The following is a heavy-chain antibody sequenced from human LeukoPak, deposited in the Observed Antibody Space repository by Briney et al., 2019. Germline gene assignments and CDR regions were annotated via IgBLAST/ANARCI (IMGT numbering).Heavy chain of an antibody. V-gene: IGHV4-59*08. D-gene: IGHD6-25*01. CDR1: GGSISSYY. J-gene: IGHJ4*02. Sequence: PSETLSLTCTVSGGSISSYYWSWIRQPPGKGLEWIGYIYYAGSTNYNPSLKSRVTISVDTSKNQFSLKLRSVTAANTAVYYCARHQGGSGGYYFDYWGQGTLVTVSS. CDR3: ARHQGGSGGYYFDY. CDR2: IYYAGST.